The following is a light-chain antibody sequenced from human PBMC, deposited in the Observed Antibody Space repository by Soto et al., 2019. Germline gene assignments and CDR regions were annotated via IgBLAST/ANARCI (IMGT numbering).Light chain of an antibody. CDR1: QSVSSY. CDR3: QQYYTWPPAIT. V-gene: IGKV3-15*01. CDR2: DAS. J-gene: IGKJ1*01. Sequence: EIVLTQSPATLSVSPGERATLSCRASQSVSSYLAWYQQKPGQAPRLLIYDASTRATGIPGRFSGSGSGTEFTLTISSLQSEDFAVYYCQQYYTWPPAITFGQGTKVDI.